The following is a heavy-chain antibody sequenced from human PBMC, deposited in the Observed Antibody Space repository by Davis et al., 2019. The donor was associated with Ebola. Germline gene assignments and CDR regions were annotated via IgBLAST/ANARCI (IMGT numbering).Heavy chain of an antibody. Sequence: ASVKVSCKASGYTFTSYGISWVRQAPGQGLEWMGWISAYSGNTNYAQKFQGRVTMTTDTSTSTAYMELRSLTSDDTAVYYCARELHDYGGNSVGFDYWGPGTLVTVSS. V-gene: IGHV1-18*01. CDR3: ARELHDYGGNSVGFDY. D-gene: IGHD4-23*01. CDR2: ISAYSGNT. J-gene: IGHJ4*02. CDR1: GYTFTSYG.